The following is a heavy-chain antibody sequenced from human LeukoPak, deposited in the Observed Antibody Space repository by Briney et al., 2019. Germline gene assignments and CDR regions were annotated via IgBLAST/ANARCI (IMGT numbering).Heavy chain of an antibody. D-gene: IGHD3-10*01. Sequence: ASVKVSCKASGYTFTSYGISWVRQAPGQGLEWMGWISAYNGNTNYAQKLQGRVTMTTDTSTSTAYMELRSLRSDDTAVYYCARGGDRGEYYSGSGILGYYYYYYMDVWGKGTTVTISS. CDR3: ARGGDRGEYYSGSGILGYYYYYYMDV. CDR2: ISAYNGNT. V-gene: IGHV1-18*01. CDR1: GYTFTSYG. J-gene: IGHJ6*03.